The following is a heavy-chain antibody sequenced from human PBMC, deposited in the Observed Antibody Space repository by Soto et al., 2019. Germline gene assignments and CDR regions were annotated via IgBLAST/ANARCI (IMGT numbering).Heavy chain of an antibody. CDR1: GGSFSGYY. D-gene: IGHD2-8*02. Sequence: SETLSLPYAVDGGSFSGYYWTWIRQPPGTGLEWIGEINHSGSTNYNPSLKSRVTISVDTSKNQFSLKLTSVTAADTAVYYCARDKITGLFDYWGQGTLVTSPQ. V-gene: IGHV4-34*01. J-gene: IGHJ4*02. CDR2: INHSGST. CDR3: ARDKITGLFDY.